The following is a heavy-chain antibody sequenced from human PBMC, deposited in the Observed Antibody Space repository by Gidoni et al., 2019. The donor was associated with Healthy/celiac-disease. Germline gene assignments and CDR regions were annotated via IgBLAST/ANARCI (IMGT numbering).Heavy chain of an antibody. D-gene: IGHD1-26*01. CDR3: AKYPSWVSGSYRLAFDP. J-gene: IGHJ5*02. CDR2: ISGSGGST. V-gene: IGHV3-23*01. Sequence: VSAISGSGGSTYYADSVKGRFTISRDNSKNTLYLQMNSLRAEDTAVYYCAKYPSWVSGSYRLAFDPWGQGTLVTVSS.